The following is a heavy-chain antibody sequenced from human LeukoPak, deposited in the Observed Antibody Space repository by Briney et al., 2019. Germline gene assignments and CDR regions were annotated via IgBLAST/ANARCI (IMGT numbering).Heavy chain of an antibody. J-gene: IGHJ4*02. CDR3: AKRGVVIRVILVGFHKEAYYFDS. Sequence: PGGSLRLSCAVSGITLSNYGMSWVRQAPGKGLAWVAGISGSGGSTNYAGSVKGRFTISRDNRKNTLYLQMNSLRVEDTAVYFCAKRGVVIRVILVGFHKEAYYFDSWGQGALVTVSS. D-gene: IGHD3-22*01. CDR1: GITLSNYG. CDR2: ISGSGGST. V-gene: IGHV3-23*01.